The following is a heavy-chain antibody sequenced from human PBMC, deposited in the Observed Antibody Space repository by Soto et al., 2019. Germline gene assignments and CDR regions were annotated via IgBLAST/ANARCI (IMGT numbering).Heavy chain of an antibody. Sequence: QVQLVQSGAEVKKPGASVKVSCKASGYTFTNYAITWVRQAPGQGLEWMGWISAYNGNTNYAQKFQGWVTMTRDTSISTAYMELSRLRSDDTAVYYCARETVAGKAYYFDYWGQGTLVTVSS. V-gene: IGHV1-18*01. CDR1: GYTFTNYA. J-gene: IGHJ4*02. CDR3: ARETVAGKAYYFDY. CDR2: ISAYNGNT. D-gene: IGHD6-19*01.